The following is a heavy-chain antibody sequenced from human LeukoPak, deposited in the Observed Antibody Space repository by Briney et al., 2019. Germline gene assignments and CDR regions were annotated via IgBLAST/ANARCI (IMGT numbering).Heavy chain of an antibody. Sequence: TAGGSLRLSCAASGFTFSSYSMNWVRQAPGKGLEWVSSISSSSYIYYADSVKGRFTISRDNAKNSLYLQMNSLRAEDTAVYYCARGSRYSGSYADYWGQGTLVTVSS. D-gene: IGHD1-26*01. J-gene: IGHJ4*02. CDR1: GFTFSSYS. CDR2: ISSSSYI. V-gene: IGHV3-21*01. CDR3: ARGSRYSGSYADY.